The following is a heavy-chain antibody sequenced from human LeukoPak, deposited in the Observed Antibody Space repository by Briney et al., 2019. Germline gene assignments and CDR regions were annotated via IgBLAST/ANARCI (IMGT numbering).Heavy chain of an antibody. Sequence: GRSLRLSCAASGFTFSGYAAHWLRQAPGKGLDWVAVISYDEKNKFYADSVKGRFTVSKDNSKNTLNLQMNSLRAEDTAVYYCARDLGNFGSGSSYFDYWAREPWSPSPQ. CDR1: GFTFSGYA. V-gene: IGHV3-30*04. CDR2: ISYDEKNK. J-gene: IGHJ4*02. CDR3: ARDLGNFGSGSSYFDY. D-gene: IGHD3-10*01.